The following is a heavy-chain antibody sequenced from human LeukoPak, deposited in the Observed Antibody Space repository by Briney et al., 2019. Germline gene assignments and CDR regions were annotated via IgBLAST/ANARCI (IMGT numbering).Heavy chain of an antibody. CDR3: ASSVVVPAATYDAFDI. D-gene: IGHD2-2*01. Sequence: GSLRLSCGGSGFTFSYYWMHWVRQAPGKGLEWIGRIYTSGSTNYNPSLKSRVTISVDTSKNQFSLKLSSVTAADTAVYYCASSVVVPAATYDAFDIWGQGTMVTVSS. CDR1: GFTFSYY. CDR2: IYTSGST. V-gene: IGHV4-4*08. J-gene: IGHJ3*02.